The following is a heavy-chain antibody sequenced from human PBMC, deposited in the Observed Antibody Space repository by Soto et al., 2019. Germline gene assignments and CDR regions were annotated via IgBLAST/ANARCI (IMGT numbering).Heavy chain of an antibody. J-gene: IGHJ3*01. V-gene: IGHV4-34*02. CDR3: ARSPLSYDYVRQTWREVGDSFDV. CDR1: NSSLGAFH. D-gene: IGHD3-10*02. Sequence: QVHLEQWGAGLLKPSGTLSLTCAIYNSSLGAFHWTWIRQPPGRGLEWIGELIHGGSTNYNPSLKSRVTFSLDTSRIQFSLHLMSVTAADSAVYYCARSPLSYDYVRQTWREVGDSFDVWGRGTSVTVSS. CDR2: LIHGGST.